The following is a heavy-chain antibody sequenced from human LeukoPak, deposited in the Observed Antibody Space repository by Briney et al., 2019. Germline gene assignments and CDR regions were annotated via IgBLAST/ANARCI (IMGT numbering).Heavy chain of an antibody. Sequence: GGSPRLSCAASGFTFSSYSMNWVRQAPGKGLEWVSYISSSSSTIYYADSVKGRFTISRDNAKNSLYLQMNSLRAEDTAVYYCARVGGSSSWYTWDYYYYMDVWGKGTTVTVSS. CDR1: GFTFSSYS. D-gene: IGHD6-13*01. CDR3: ARVGGSSSWYTWDYYYYMDV. CDR2: ISSSSSTI. J-gene: IGHJ6*03. V-gene: IGHV3-48*01.